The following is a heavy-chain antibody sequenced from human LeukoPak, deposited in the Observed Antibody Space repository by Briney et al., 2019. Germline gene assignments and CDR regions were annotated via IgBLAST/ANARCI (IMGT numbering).Heavy chain of an antibody. Sequence: SETLSLTCAVSGYSISSGYYWGWIRQPPGKGLEWIGSIYHSGSTYYNPSLKSRVTISVDTSKNQFSLKLSSVTAADTAVYYCARLGVVPAAYFDYWRQGTLVTVSS. CDR3: ARLGVVPAAYFDY. CDR1: GYSISSGYY. V-gene: IGHV4-38-2*01. D-gene: IGHD2-2*01. CDR2: IYHSGST. J-gene: IGHJ4*02.